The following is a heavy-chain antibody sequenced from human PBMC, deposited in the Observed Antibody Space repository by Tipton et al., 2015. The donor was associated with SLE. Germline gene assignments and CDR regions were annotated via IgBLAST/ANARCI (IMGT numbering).Heavy chain of an antibody. V-gene: IGHV4-59*08. CDR1: GGSISSYY. D-gene: IGHD3-10*01. CDR2: IYYSGST. J-gene: IGHJ5*02. Sequence: TLSLTCTVSGGSISSYYWSWIRQPPGKGLEWIGYIYYSGSTNYNPSLKSRFTISVDTSKNQFSLKLSSVTAADTAVYYCARHVTYYGSGRVWFDPWGQGTLVTVSS. CDR3: ARHVTYYGSGRVWFDP.